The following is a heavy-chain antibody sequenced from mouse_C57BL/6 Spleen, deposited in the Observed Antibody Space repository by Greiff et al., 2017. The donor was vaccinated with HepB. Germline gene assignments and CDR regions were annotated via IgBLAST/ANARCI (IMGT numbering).Heavy chain of an antibody. CDR1: GYTFTSYW. J-gene: IGHJ4*01. D-gene: IGHD4-1*01. Sequence: QVQLKQPGAELVKPGASVKVSCKASGYTFTSYWMHWVKQRPGQGLEWIGRIHPSDSDTNYNQKFKGKATLTVDKSSSTAYMQLSSLTSEDSAVYYCAIMGSGNWAYYAMDYWGQGTSVTVSS. CDR2: IHPSDSDT. CDR3: AIMGSGNWAYYAMDY. V-gene: IGHV1-74*01.